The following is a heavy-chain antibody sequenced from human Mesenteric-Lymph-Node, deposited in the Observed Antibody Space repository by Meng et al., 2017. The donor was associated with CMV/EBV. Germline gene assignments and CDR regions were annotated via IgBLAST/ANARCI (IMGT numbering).Heavy chain of an antibody. D-gene: IGHD3-16*01. CDR1: GGSITTYY. J-gene: IGHJ5*02. CDR3: AGGWSLGAIRNL. V-gene: IGHV4-59*01. Sequence: TCTVSGGSITTYYWSWIRQPPGRGLEWIGYVYSSASTNYNPSLKSRVTISADTSKNQFSLKLTSVTTADTAVYYCAGGWSLGAIRNLWGQGALVTVSS. CDR2: VYSSAST.